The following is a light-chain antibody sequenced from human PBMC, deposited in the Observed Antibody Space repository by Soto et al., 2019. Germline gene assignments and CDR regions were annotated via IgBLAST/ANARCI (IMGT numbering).Light chain of an antibody. V-gene: IGKV4-1*01. J-gene: IGKJ4*01. Sequence: DIVMTQSPDSLAVSLGERATINCKSSQSVLYSSNNKNYLVWYQQKPGQPPKLLIYWASTRESGVPDRFSGRGSGTDFTLTISSLQAEDVAVYYCQQHYSTPLTFGGGTKVEIK. CDR3: QQHYSTPLT. CDR2: WAS. CDR1: QSVLYSSNNKNY.